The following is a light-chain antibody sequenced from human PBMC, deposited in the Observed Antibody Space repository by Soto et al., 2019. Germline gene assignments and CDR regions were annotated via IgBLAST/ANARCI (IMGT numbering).Light chain of an antibody. CDR1: QSINSE. CDR3: QQGHNWPLT. J-gene: IGKJ2*01. V-gene: IGKV3-15*01. CDR2: GAS. Sequence: IVMTKSPATLSLSPGERAALSCRASQSINSELAWYQQKPGQPPRLLIYGASTRATGVPARFTGSKSCSEFTLTIIGLQSADCAVYSCQQGHNWPLTFGQGTRL.